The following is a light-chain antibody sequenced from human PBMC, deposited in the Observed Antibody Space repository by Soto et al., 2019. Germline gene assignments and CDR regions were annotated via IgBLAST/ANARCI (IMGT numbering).Light chain of an antibody. V-gene: IGKV3-11*01. J-gene: IGKJ2*01. Sequence: EIVLTQSPATLSLSPGERATLSCRASQSVSRYLAWYQQKPGQAPTLLIYDASNRATGVPARFSGRGSVTDFTLTISSLEPEDFAVYYCHQRSNWPRATFGQGTKLEIK. CDR2: DAS. CDR1: QSVSRY. CDR3: HQRSNWPRAT.